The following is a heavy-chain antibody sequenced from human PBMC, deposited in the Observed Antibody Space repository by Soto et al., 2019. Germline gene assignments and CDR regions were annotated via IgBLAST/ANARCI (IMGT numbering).Heavy chain of an antibody. CDR1: GFTFSSYG. V-gene: IGHV3-30*18. CDR2: ISYDGSNK. J-gene: IGHJ4*02. Sequence: QVQLVESGGGVVQPGRSLRLSCAASGFTFSSYGMHWVRQAPGKGLEWVAVISYDGSNKYYADSVKGRFTISRDNSKNTLYLQMNSLRAEDTAVYYCANGRGAIDYWGQGTLVTVS. CDR3: ANGRGAIDY. D-gene: IGHD1-26*01.